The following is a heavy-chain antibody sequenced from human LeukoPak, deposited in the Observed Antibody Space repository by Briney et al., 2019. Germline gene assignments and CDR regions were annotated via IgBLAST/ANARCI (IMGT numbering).Heavy chain of an antibody. CDR3: ARGKVQRRITMVRGVILDSWFDP. CDR1: GYTFTSYD. D-gene: IGHD3-10*01. V-gene: IGHV1-8*01. Sequence: ASVKVSCKASGYTFTSYDINWVRQATGQGLEWMGWMNPNSGNTGYAQKFQGRVTMTRNTSISTACMELSSLRSEDTAVYYCARGKVQRRITMVRGVILDSWFDPWGQGTLVTVSS. CDR2: MNPNSGNT. J-gene: IGHJ5*02.